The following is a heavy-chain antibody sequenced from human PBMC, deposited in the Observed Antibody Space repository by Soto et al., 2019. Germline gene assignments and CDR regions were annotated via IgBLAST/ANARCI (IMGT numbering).Heavy chain of an antibody. Sequence: QVQLQESGPGLVKPSQTLSLTCTVSGGSISSGDYYWSWIRQPPGKGLEWIGYIHYSGSTYYNPSLKSRITISVDTSKNQFSLKVSSVTAADTAVYFCAREWVRYYYAMDVWGQGTTVTVSS. D-gene: IGHD1-26*01. V-gene: IGHV4-30-4*01. CDR3: AREWVRYYYAMDV. J-gene: IGHJ6*02. CDR1: GGSISSGDYY. CDR2: IHYSGST.